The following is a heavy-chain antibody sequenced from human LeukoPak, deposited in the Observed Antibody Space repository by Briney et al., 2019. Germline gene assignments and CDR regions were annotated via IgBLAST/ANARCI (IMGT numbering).Heavy chain of an antibody. D-gene: IGHD3-22*01. CDR1: GGSISSYY. Sequence: PSETLSLTCTVSGGSISSYYWSWIRQPPGKGLEWIGYIYTSGSTNYNPSLKSRVTISVDTSKNQFSLKLSSVTAADTAVYYCAGRHYYDSSGYYDVEDAFDIWGQGTMVTVSS. CDR2: IYTSGST. V-gene: IGHV4-4*09. J-gene: IGHJ3*02. CDR3: AGRHYYDSSGYYDVEDAFDI.